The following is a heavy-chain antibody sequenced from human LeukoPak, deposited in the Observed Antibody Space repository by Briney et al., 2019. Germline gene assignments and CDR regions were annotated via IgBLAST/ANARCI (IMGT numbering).Heavy chain of an antibody. Sequence: SETLSLTCTVSGGSIGDYYWSWIRQHPGKGLEWIGYIYYSGSTYYNPSLKSRVTISVDTSKNQFSLKLSSVTAAGTAVYYCARANFIKYSSGWTFDYWGQGTLVTVSS. CDR2: IYYSGST. D-gene: IGHD6-19*01. J-gene: IGHJ4*02. V-gene: IGHV4-31*03. CDR3: ARANFIKYSSGWTFDY. CDR1: GGSIGDYY.